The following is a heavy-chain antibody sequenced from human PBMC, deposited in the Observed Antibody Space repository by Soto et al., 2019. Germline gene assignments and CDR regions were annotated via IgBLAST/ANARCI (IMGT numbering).Heavy chain of an antibody. CDR1: GYTFTGYY. J-gene: IGHJ6*02. CDR2: INPNSGGT. D-gene: IGHD3-10*01. V-gene: IGHV1-2*04. Sequence: ASVKVSCKASGYTFTGYYMHWVRQAPGQGLEWMGWINPNSGGTNYAQKFQGWVTMTRDTSISTAYMELSRLRYDDTAVYYCARDMGRGSGSRYYYGMDVWGQGTTVTVSS. CDR3: ARDMGRGSGSRYYYGMDV.